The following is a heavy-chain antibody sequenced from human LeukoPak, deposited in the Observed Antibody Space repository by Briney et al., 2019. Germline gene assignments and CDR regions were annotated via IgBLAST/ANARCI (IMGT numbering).Heavy chain of an antibody. V-gene: IGHV4-39*01. J-gene: IGHJ4*02. CDR1: GGSISSSSYY. Sequence: SETLSLTCTVSGGSISSSSYYWGWIRQPPGKGLEWIGSIYYSGSTYYNPSLKSRVTISVDTSKNQFSLKLSSVTAADTAVYYCARVYSSGSSYWGQGTLVTVSS. CDR2: IYYSGST. D-gene: IGHD6-19*01. CDR3: ARVYSSGSSY.